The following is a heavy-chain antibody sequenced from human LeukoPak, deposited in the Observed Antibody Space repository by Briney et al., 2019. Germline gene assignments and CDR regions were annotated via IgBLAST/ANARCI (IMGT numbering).Heavy chain of an antibody. J-gene: IGHJ3*02. Sequence: GASVKVSCKASGYTFTSYGISWVRQAPGQGLECMGWISAYNGNTNYAQKLQGRVTMTTDTSTSTAYMELRSLRSDDTAVYYCARDRGAARHDVFDIWGKGTMVTVSS. D-gene: IGHD6-6*01. CDR1: GYTFTSYG. V-gene: IGHV1-18*01. CDR2: ISAYNGNT. CDR3: ARDRGAARHDVFDI.